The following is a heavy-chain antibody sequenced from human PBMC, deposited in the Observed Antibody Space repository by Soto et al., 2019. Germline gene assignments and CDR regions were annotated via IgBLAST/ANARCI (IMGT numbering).Heavy chain of an antibody. V-gene: IGHV3-33*01. CDR1: GFSFSTYG. D-gene: IGHD1-1*01. CDR3: ARLGTGVLGSHGMDV. Sequence: QEQLVESGGGVVQPGKSLRLSCVASGFSFSTYGLHWVRQAPGKGLEWVAIIRYDGSYEFYADSVKGRFTISRDDSKNSLFLQMNGLRVEDPPVYYFARLGTGVLGSHGMDVFGHGTTVSVAS. J-gene: IGHJ6*02. CDR2: IRYDGSYE.